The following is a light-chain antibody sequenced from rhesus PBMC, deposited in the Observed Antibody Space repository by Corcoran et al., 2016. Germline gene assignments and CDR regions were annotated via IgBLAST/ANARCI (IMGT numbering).Light chain of an antibody. CDR3: MQGTHLPS. Sequence: DVVMTQSPLSLPITPGQPASISCRSSQSLLHSDGKTYLNWLHQKTGQTPRRLVYQVSSRGSGVPDRFSGSGAGTDFPLKISRMEAEDVGVYSCMQGTHLPSFGQGTKVEIK. CDR1: QSLLHSDGKTY. V-gene: IGKV2S8*01. CDR2: QVS. J-gene: IGKJ2*01.